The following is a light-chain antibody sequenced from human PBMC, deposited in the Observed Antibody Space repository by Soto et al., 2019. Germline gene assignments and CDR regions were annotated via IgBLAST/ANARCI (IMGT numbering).Light chain of an antibody. Sequence: DIQMTQSPSSLSASVGDRVTITCQASQDIKNYLNWYQQRPGKAPKLLIYDVSALKRGVPPRFSGSGSGTEFTLTISSLQPEDFATYYCQQYDSFSVTFGQGTKVDIK. J-gene: IGKJ1*01. V-gene: IGKV1-33*01. CDR2: DVS. CDR3: QQYDSFSVT. CDR1: QDIKNY.